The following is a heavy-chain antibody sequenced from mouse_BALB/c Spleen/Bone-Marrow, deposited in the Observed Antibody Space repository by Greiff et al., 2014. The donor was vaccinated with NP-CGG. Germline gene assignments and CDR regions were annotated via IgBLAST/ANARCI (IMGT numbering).Heavy chain of an antibody. CDR2: ISDGGSYT. CDR1: GFTFSDYY. Sequence: EVNVVESGGGLVKPGGSLKLSCAASGFTFSDYYMYWVRQTPEKRLEWVGTISDGGSYTYYPDSVKGRFTISRDNAKNNLYLQMDSLKSEDAAMYYCANYYSSAWFAYWGQGALVTVSA. V-gene: IGHV5-4*02. D-gene: IGHD1-1*01. J-gene: IGHJ3*01. CDR3: ANYYSSAWFAY.